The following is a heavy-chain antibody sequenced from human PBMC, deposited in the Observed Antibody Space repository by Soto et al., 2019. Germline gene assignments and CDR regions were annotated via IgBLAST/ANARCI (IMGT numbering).Heavy chain of an antibody. V-gene: IGHV1-2*02. CDR2: INPDSGGT. CDR1: GYTFTAYY. D-gene: IGHD1-26*01. CDR3: ARELHRSGSYRDY. J-gene: IGHJ4*02. Sequence: QVQLVQSGAEVKKPGASVKVSCKTSGYTFTAYYMHWVRQAPGQGLEWMGCINPDSGGTNYAQKFQGRVTMTRDTSISTAYMELSRLRSDDTAVYYCARELHRSGSYRDYWGQGTLVTVSS.